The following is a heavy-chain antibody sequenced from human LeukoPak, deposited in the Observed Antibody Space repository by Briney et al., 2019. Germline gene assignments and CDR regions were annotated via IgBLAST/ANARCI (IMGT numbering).Heavy chain of an antibody. D-gene: IGHD2-2*01. J-gene: IGHJ4*02. CDR1: GFAFSSYA. V-gene: IGHV3-23*01. CDR3: AKDVGYCTSTSCSWDY. CDR2: ISDSGGNT. Sequence: GGSLRLSCAASGFAFSSYAMSWVRQALGKGLEWVSTISDSGGNTHYADSVQGRFTISRDNSQNTLYLQMNSLRAEDTAIFYCAKDVGYCTSTSCSWDYWGQGTLVTVSS.